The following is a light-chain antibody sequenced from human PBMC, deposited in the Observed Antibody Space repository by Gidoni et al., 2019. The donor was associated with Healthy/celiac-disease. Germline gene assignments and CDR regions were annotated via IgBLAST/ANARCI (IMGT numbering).Light chain of an antibody. CDR1: QSVSSN. CDR3: QQYNNWPYT. V-gene: IGKV3-15*01. J-gene: IGKJ2*01. Sequence: IVMTQSPATLSVSPGERATLSCRASQSVSSNLAWYQQKPGQAPRLLIYSASTRATGIPVRFSGSGSGTEFTLTISSLQSEHFAVYYCQQYNNWPYTFXXXTKLEIK. CDR2: SAS.